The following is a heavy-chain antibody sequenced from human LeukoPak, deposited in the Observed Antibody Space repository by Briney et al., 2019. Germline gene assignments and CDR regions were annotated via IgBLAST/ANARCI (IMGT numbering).Heavy chain of an antibody. CDR3: ARSSKFYDILTGYYPNAFDI. J-gene: IGHJ3*02. V-gene: IGHV4-34*01. Sequence: SETLSLTCAVYGGSFSGYYWSWIRQPPGKGLEWIGEINHSGSTNYNPSLKSRVTISVDTSKNQFSLRLSSVTAADTAVYYCARSSKFYDILTGYYPNAFDIWGQGTMVTVSS. CDR2: INHSGST. D-gene: IGHD3-9*01. CDR1: GGSFSGYY.